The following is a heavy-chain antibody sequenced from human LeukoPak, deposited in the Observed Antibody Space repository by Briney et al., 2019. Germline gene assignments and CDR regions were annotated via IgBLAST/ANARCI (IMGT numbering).Heavy chain of an antibody. D-gene: IGHD3-10*01. Sequence: SETLSLTCSVSGGSTTTGPHFWGWLRQPPGEALEWIGSVYESGTTYYSPSLKGRVTLSIDESKSQLSLRLTSVTAADTAMYFCARSAFFYGSGRGWFDTWGPGTLVSVSS. J-gene: IGHJ5*02. V-gene: IGHV4-39*01. CDR3: ARSAFFYGSGRGWFDT. CDR2: VYESGTT. CDR1: GGSTTTGPHF.